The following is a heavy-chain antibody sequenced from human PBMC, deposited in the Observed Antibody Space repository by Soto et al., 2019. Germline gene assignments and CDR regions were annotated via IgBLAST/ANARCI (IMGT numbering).Heavy chain of an antibody. Sequence: PGGSLRLSCAASGFTFSSYGMHWVRQAPGKGLEWVAVISYDGSNKYYADSVKGRFTISRDNSKNTLYLQMNSLRAEDTAVYYCAKDWGYCSGGSCSNYYYYYMDIWGKGTTVTVSS. CDR3: AKDWGYCSGGSCSNYYYYYMDI. V-gene: IGHV3-30*18. CDR2: ISYDGSNK. J-gene: IGHJ6*03. CDR1: GFTFSSYG. D-gene: IGHD2-15*01.